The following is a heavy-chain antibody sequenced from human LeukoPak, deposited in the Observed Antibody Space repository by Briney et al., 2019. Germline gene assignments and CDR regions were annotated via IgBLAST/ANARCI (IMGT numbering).Heavy chain of an antibody. CDR2: VFTSGST. CDR1: GASISRYY. J-gene: IGHJ4*02. D-gene: IGHD2-2*01. Sequence: SETLSLTCSVSGASISRYYWSWIRQPPGKGLELIGYVFTSGSTNYNPSLKSRATISGDTSKNQFSLKLNSVTPADTAIYYCAGGGYCSRASCFAPLFDYWGQGALVTVSS. CDR3: AGGGYCSRASCFAPLFDY. V-gene: IGHV4-59*01.